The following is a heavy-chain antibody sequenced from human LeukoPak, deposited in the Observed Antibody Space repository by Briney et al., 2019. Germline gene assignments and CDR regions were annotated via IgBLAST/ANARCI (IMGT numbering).Heavy chain of an antibody. CDR3: AKDKQDSGDSLFDY. CDR2: ISWNSGSI. Sequence: GGSLRLSCAASGFTFSSYAMSWVRQAPGKGLEWVSGISWNSGSIGYADSVKGRFTISRDNAKNSLYLQMNSLRAEDTALYYCAKDKQDSGDSLFDYWGQGTLVTVSS. V-gene: IGHV3-9*01. CDR1: GFTFSSYA. D-gene: IGHD4-17*01. J-gene: IGHJ4*02.